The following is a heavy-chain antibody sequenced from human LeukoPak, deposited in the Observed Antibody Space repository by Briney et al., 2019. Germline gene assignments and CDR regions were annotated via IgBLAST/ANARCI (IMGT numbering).Heavy chain of an antibody. V-gene: IGHV3-30-3*01. J-gene: IGHJ3*02. CDR2: ISYDGSNK. CDR3: ARPSDYYGSGSDAFDI. CDR1: GFTFSSYA. D-gene: IGHD3-10*01. Sequence: PGGSLRLSCAASGFTFSSYAMHWVRQAPGRGLEWVAIISYDGSNKYYADSVKGRFTISRDNSKNTLYLQMNSLRAEDTAVYYCARPSDYYGSGSDAFDIWGQGTMVTVSS.